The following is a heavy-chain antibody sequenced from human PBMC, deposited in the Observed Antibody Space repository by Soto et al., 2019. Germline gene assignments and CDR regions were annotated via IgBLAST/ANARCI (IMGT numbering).Heavy chain of an antibody. J-gene: IGHJ5*02. CDR3: TRGPRGDPIWGRYWFDP. D-gene: IGHD3-16*01. CDR1: GFTFGDYG. CDR2: IRYKANGGTT. V-gene: IGHV3-49*03. Sequence: EVQLVESGGDLVQPGRSLRLSWTASGFTFGDYGLSLFRQAPGKGLEWVGFIRYKANGGTTEYAASVKGRFTISRDDSRSIADLQMNSLKTEDTAVYYCTRGPRGDPIWGRYWFDPWGQGILVTVSS.